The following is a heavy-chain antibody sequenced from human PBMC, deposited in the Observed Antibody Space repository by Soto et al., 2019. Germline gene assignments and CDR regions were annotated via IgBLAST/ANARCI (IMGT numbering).Heavy chain of an antibody. D-gene: IGHD2-2*01. J-gene: IGHJ6*04. Sequence: QVQLVQSGAEVKKPGSSVKVSCKASGGTFSRYSITWVRQAPGHGLEWIGRIIPIFGIPTDAQKFQGRVTINADDSTSTAYLELRSLRSDDTAVYYCAREDRDRETGLVPAAIDGMDVWGKVTTVTVSS. CDR1: GGTFSRYS. CDR2: IIPIFGIP. CDR3: AREDRDRETGLVPAAIDGMDV. V-gene: IGHV1-69*08.